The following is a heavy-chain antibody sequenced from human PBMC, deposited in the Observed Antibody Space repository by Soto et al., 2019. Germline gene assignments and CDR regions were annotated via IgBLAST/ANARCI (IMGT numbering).Heavy chain of an antibody. CDR1: GGSLRGYS. J-gene: IGHJ2*01. CDR3: ARGNDYDL. CDR2: INYSGNT. V-gene: IGHV4-34*01. Sequence: SETLSLTCAVDGGSLRGYSWTWIRQPPGKGLEWIGEINYSGNTNYSPSLKSRVTISIDTAKNEFSLRLNSVTAVDTAVYYCARGNDYDLWGRGTLVTVSS.